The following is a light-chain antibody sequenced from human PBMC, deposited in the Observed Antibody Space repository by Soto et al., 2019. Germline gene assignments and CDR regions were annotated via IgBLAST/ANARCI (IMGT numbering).Light chain of an antibody. CDR2: EVI. CDR1: SSDVGKYDR. J-gene: IGLJ1*01. V-gene: IGLV2-18*02. CDR3: RSYMSTSLHV. Sequence: ALTQPPSVSGSPGQSVTISCTGTSSDVGKYDRVSWYQQPPGTAPKLIIYEVINRPSGVPARFSGSKSGNTASLTISGLQAEDEADYYCRSYMSTSLHVFGAGTKVTVL.